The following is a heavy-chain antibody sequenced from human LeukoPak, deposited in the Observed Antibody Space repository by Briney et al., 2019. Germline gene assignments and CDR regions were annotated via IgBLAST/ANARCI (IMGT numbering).Heavy chain of an antibody. V-gene: IGHV4-34*01. Sequence: SGTLSLTCAVYGEPFNGYYWNWIRQSPGEGLEWIGEINHSGSTNYNPSLKSRVTISVDTSKNQFSLKLNSVTAADTAVYYCASRYFCSSTSCYTFDYWGQGTLVTVSS. CDR3: ASRYFCSSTSCYTFDY. CDR2: INHSGST. CDR1: GEPFNGYY. J-gene: IGHJ4*02. D-gene: IGHD2-2*02.